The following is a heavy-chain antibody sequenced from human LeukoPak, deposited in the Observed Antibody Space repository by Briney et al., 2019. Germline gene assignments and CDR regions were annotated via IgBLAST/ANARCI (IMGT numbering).Heavy chain of an antibody. Sequence: SETLSLTCTVSGGSISSSSYYWRWIRQPPGKGLEWIGSIYYSGSTYYNPSLKSRVTISVDTSKNQFSLKLSSVTAADTAVYYCARGGSGWYNWFDPWGQGTLVTVSS. V-gene: IGHV4-39*07. CDR2: IYYSGST. J-gene: IGHJ5*02. CDR1: GGSISSSSYY. CDR3: ARGGSGWYNWFDP. D-gene: IGHD6-19*01.